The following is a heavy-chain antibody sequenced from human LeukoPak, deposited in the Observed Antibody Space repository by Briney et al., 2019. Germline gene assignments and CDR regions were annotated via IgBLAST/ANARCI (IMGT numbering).Heavy chain of an antibody. CDR1: GFTFSSYA. J-gene: IGHJ6*03. Sequence: GGSLRLSCAASGFTFSSYAMSWVRQAPGKGLEWVSAISGTGDSTYYADSVKGRFTISRDNSKNTLYLQMNSLRAEDTAIYYCAENGDRGAYCTGGTCYPYFYYYMDVWGKGTTVTI. CDR2: ISGTGDST. V-gene: IGHV3-23*01. D-gene: IGHD2-15*01. CDR3: AENGDRGAYCTGGTCYPYFYYYMDV.